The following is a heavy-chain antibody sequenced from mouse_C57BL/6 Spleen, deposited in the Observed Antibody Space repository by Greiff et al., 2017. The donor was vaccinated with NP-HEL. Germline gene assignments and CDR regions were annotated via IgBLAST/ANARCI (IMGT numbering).Heavy chain of an antibody. D-gene: IGHD1-1*01. V-gene: IGHV1-42*01. J-gene: IGHJ2*01. CDR3: APQRGRGYFDY. Sequence: DVKLVESGPELVKPGASVKISCKASGYSFTGYYMNWVKQSPEKSLEWIGEINPSTGGTTYNQKFKAKATLTVDKSSSTAYMQLKSLTSEDSAVYYCAPQRGRGYFDYWGQGTTLTVSS. CDR2: INPSTGGT. CDR1: GYSFTGYY.